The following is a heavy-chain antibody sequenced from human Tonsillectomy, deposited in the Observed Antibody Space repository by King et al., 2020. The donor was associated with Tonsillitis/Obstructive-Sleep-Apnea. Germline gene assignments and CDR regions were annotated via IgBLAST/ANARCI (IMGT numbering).Heavy chain of an antibody. CDR3: ARDMVLEAGGDAFDI. CDR1: GGSISRYF. Sequence: QLQESGPGLVKPSETLSLTCTVSGGSISRYFWSWIRPPPGKGLEWIGYIYYGESTNYNPSLKSRVTISVDTSKNQFSLKLSSVTAADTAVYYCARDMVLEAGGDAFDIWGQGTMVTVSS. CDR2: IYYGEST. J-gene: IGHJ3*02. V-gene: IGHV4-59*01. D-gene: IGHD2-8*01.